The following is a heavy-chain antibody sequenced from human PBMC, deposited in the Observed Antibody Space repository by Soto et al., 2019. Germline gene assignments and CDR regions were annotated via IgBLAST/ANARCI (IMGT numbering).Heavy chain of an antibody. CDR1: GNTFSSYG. CDR3: AKDLGFRYYGREGAFDV. Sequence: GGSLRLSCAASGNTFSSYGMHWVRQAPGKGLEWVAVISYDGSNKYYVDSVKGRFTISRDNSKNTLYLQMNSLRPEDTAVYYCAKDLGFRYYGREGAFDVWGQGTMVT. V-gene: IGHV3-30*18. CDR2: ISYDGSNK. J-gene: IGHJ3*01. D-gene: IGHD3-10*01.